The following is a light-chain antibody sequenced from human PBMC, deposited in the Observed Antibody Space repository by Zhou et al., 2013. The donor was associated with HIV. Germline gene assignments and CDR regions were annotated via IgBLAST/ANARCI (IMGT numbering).Light chain of an antibody. V-gene: IGKV3-20*01. CDR3: QQYDRSLYT. CDR2: GAS. J-gene: IGKJ2*01. CDR1: QSVSSTY. Sequence: EIVLTQSPATLSLSPGERATLSCRASQSVSSTYLAWYQQKPGQAPRLLMYGASSRATGIPDRFSGSASGTDFTLTISRLEPEDFAVYYCQQYDRSLYTFGQGTKLEIK.